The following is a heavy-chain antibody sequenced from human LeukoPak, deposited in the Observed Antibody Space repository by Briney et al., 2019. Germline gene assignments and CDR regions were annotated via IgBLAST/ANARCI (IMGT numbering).Heavy chain of an antibody. D-gene: IGHD2-15*01. CDR3: AREDGYCSGGNCYSYFDS. Sequence: QAGGSLRLSCAASGFTLSHFWMSWVRQAPGKGLEWVAYIKKTGSETYYVDSVKGRFTITRDNTGNSLFLQMYSLRAEDTAVYFCAREDGYCSGGNCYSYFDSWGQGTLVTVSS. J-gene: IGHJ4*02. CDR1: GFTLSHFW. V-gene: IGHV3-7*01. CDR2: IKKTGSET.